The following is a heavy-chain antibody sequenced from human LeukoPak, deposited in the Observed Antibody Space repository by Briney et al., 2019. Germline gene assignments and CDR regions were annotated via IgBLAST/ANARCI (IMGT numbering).Heavy chain of an antibody. CDR2: IYYSGST. J-gene: IGHJ6*04. CDR1: GGSFSGYY. CDR3: ARGQYSYTHPPRMDV. Sequence: SETLSLTCAVYGGSFSGYYWIWIRQPPGKGLEWIGYIYYSGSTNYNPSLKSRVTISVDTSRNQFSLNLSSVTAADTAIYYCARGQYSYTHPPRMDVWGNGTTVTISS. V-gene: IGHV4-59*01. D-gene: IGHD5-18*01.